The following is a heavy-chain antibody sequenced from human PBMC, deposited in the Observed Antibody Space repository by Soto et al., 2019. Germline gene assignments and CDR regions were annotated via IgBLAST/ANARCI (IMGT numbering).Heavy chain of an antibody. CDR1: GGTFSSYA. D-gene: IGHD5-12*01. J-gene: IGHJ4*02. Sequence: QVQLVQSGAEVQKPGSSVKVSCKASGGTFSSYAISWVRQAPGQGLEWMGGIIPIFGTANYAQKFQGRVTITADESTSTAYMELSSLRSEDTAVYYWASGARGGYDANFDYWGQGTLVTVSS. CDR3: ASGARGGYDANFDY. V-gene: IGHV1-69*01. CDR2: IIPIFGTA.